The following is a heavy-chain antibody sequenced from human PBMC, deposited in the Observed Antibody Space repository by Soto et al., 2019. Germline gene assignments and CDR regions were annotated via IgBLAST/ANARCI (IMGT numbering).Heavy chain of an antibody. Sequence: SETLSLICTVSGGSISSRGYYWGWIRQPPGKGLEWIGTIYYSGSTYYNPSLKSRATISVDTSKNQFSLKLSSVTAADTAVYYCATSTWFDPWGQGTLVTVSS. J-gene: IGHJ5*02. CDR1: GGSISSRGYY. V-gene: IGHV4-39*01. CDR3: ATSTWFDP. CDR2: IYYSGST. D-gene: IGHD2-2*01.